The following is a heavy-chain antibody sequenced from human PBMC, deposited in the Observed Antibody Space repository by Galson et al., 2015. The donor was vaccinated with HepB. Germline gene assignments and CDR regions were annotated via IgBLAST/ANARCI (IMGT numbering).Heavy chain of an antibody. D-gene: IGHD5-12*01. V-gene: IGHV3-23*01. CDR2: IWGSGSTI. CDR1: GFTFSRYS. CDR3: AKDYSPDSGYDIDD. J-gene: IGHJ4*02. Sequence: SLRLSCAASGFTFSRYSMNWVRQAPGKGLEWVSVIWGSGSTIYYADSVKGRFTISRDNSKNTVYLQMNSLRVEDTAVYHCAKDYSPDSGYDIDDWGQGTLVTVSS.